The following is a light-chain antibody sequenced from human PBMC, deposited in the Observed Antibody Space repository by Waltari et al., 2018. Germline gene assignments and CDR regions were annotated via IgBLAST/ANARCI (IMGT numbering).Light chain of an antibody. V-gene: IGKV3-11*01. Sequence: EIVLTQSPATLSLSPGERATLSCRASQSLSTYLAWYQQKPGQAPSLLIYDASNRATGIPARFSGSGSGTDFTLTISSLEPEDFAVYYCQQRSNWPAITFGQGTRLEIK. J-gene: IGKJ5*01. CDR2: DAS. CDR3: QQRSNWPAIT. CDR1: QSLSTY.